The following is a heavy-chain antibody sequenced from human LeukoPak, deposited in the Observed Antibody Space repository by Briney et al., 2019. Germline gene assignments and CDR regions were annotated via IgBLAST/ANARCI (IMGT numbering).Heavy chain of an antibody. CDR1: GFTFSNYE. V-gene: IGHV3-48*03. Sequence: PGGSLRLSCAASGFTFSNYEINWVRQAPGRGLEWISYISGSGTSIYHANSVKGRFTISRDNAKNSVYLQMNSLRAEDTAVYYCAKPARTDYADYWGQGTLVTVSS. D-gene: IGHD1-14*01. J-gene: IGHJ4*02. CDR3: AKPARTDYADY. CDR2: ISGSGTSI.